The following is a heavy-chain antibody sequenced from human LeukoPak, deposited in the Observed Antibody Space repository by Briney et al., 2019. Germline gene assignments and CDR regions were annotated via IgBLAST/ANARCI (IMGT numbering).Heavy chain of an antibody. Sequence: SETLSLTCTVPGGSISSYYWSWIRQPPGKGLEWIGYIYYSGSTNYNPSLKSRVTISVDTSKNQFSLKLSSVTAADTAVYYCARGPWMSSGSPFDYWGQGTLVTVSS. CDR3: ARGPWMSSGSPFDY. J-gene: IGHJ4*02. D-gene: IGHD6-19*01. CDR2: IYYSGST. CDR1: GGSISSYY. V-gene: IGHV4-59*01.